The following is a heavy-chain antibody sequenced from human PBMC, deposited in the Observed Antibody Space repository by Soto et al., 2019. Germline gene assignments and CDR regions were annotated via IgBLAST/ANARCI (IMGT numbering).Heavy chain of an antibody. J-gene: IGHJ5*02. CDR3: ARDQAAAAGGNWSDP. D-gene: IGHD6-13*01. Sequence: SETLSLTCTVSGGSISSYYWSWIRQPPGKGLEWIGYIYYSGSTNYNPSLKSRVTISVDTSKNQFSLKLSSVTAADTAVYYCARDQAAAAGGNWSDPWGQGPLVTVSS. CDR1: GGSISSYY. CDR2: IYYSGST. V-gene: IGHV4-59*01.